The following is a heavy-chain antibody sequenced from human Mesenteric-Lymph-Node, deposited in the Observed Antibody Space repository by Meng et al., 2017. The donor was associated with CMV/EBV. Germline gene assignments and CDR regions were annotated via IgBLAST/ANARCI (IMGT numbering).Heavy chain of an antibody. Sequence: SETLSLTCAVYGGSFSGYYWSWIRQPPGKGLEWIGEINHSGSTNYNPSLKSRVTISVDTSKNQFSLKLSSVTAADTAVYFCATNSGDYAEYFQHWSQGTLVTVSS. CDR1: GGSFSGYY. CDR3: ATNSGDYAEYFQH. V-gene: IGHV4-34*01. CDR2: INHSGST. D-gene: IGHD4-17*01. J-gene: IGHJ1*01.